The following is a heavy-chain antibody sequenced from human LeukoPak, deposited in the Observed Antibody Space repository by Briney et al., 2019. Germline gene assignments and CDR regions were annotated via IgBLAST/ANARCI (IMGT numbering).Heavy chain of an antibody. CDR1: GFTFSSYW. CDR2: IKQDGSEK. J-gene: IGHJ2*01. V-gene: IGHV3-7*01. Sequence: GGSLRLSCAASGFTFSSYWMSWVRQAPGKGLEWVANIKQDGSEKYYVDSARGRFTISRDNAENSLYLQMNSLRVEDTAVYYCASGSSRWRNWYFDLSGRGTLVTVSS. D-gene: IGHD6-13*01. CDR3: ASGSSRWRNWYFDL.